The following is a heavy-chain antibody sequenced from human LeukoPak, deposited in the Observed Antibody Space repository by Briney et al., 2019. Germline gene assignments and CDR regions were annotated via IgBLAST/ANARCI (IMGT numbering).Heavy chain of an antibody. V-gene: IGHV4-30-4*08. J-gene: IGHJ4*02. Sequence: TLSLTCTVSGGSISSGDYYWSWIRQPPGKGLEWIGYIYYSGNTYYNPSLKSRVTISVDTSKNQFSLKLSSVTAADTAVYYCARVGYYDSSSGDFDYWGQGTLVTVSS. CDR3: ARVGYYDSSSGDFDY. D-gene: IGHD3-22*01. CDR2: IYYSGNT. CDR1: GGSISSGDYY.